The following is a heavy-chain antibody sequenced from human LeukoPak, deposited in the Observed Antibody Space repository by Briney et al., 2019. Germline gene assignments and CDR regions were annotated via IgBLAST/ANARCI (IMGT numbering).Heavy chain of an antibody. CDR2: INPNSGGT. CDR1: GYTFTGYY. D-gene: IGHD3-10*01. J-gene: IGHJ4*02. CDR3: ARAGPMVRGVILYYFDY. V-gene: IGHV1-2*02. Sequence: ASVKVSCKASGYTFTGYYMHWVRQAPGQGLEWMGWINPNSGGTNYAQKFLGRVTMTRDTSISTAYMELSRLRSDDTAVYYCARAGPMVRGVILYYFDYWGQGTLVTVSS.